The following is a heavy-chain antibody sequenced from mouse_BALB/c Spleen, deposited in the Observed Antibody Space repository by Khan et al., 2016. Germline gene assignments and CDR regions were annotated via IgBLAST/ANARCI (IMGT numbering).Heavy chain of an antibody. V-gene: IGHV9-1*02. J-gene: IGHJ4*01. Sequence: QIQLVQSGPELKKPGETVKISCKASGYTFTNYGMNWVKQAPGKGLKWMGWINTYTGEPTYADDFKGRFAFSLETSASTAYLQINNLKNEDMATYFCARGYYGLAMDYWGQGTSVTVSS. CDR2: INTYTGEP. CDR1: GYTFTNYG. CDR3: ARGYYGLAMDY. D-gene: IGHD1-2*01.